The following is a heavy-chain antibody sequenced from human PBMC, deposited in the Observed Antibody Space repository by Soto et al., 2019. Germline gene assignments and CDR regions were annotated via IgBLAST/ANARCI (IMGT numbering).Heavy chain of an antibody. D-gene: IGHD3-9*01. CDR3: AILPTGYPNWFRP. V-gene: IGHV3-23*05. Sequence: PGGSLRLSCAASGFTFSNYAMSWVRQAPGKGLEWVSAIHTSAGSTYYADSVKGRFTISRDNSKNTLYLQMNSLRGEDTALYYCAILPTGYPNWFRPWGQGTLVTVSS. CDR1: GFTFSNYA. J-gene: IGHJ5*02. CDR2: IHTSAGST.